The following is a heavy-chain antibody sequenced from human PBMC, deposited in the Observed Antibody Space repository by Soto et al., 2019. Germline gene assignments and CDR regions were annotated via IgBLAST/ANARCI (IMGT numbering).Heavy chain of an antibody. Sequence: VQLVQSGAEVKKPGASVKVSCKASAYTFTSYVINWVRQTSGQGLEWMGWMNPNSGNTGYAQKFQGRVTMTRNTSISTAYMELSSLRSEDTAVYYCASFASNGAFDIWGQGTMVTVSS. CDR3: ASFASNGAFDI. CDR2: MNPNSGNT. V-gene: IGHV1-8*01. D-gene: IGHD2-8*01. CDR1: AYTFTSYV. J-gene: IGHJ3*02.